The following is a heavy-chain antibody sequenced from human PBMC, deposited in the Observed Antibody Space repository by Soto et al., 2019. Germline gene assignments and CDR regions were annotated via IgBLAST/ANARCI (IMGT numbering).Heavy chain of an antibody. CDR2: IYTSGST. CDR3: ARVDPRSDWYFGDWFDP. V-gene: IGHV4-4*07. D-gene: IGHD6-19*01. Sequence: SETLSLTCTVSGGSISSYYWSWIRQPAGKGLEWIGRIYTSGSTNYNPSLKSRVTMSVDTSKNQFSLKLSSVTAADTAVYYCARVDPRSDWYFGDWFDPWGQGTLVTVSS. CDR1: GGSISSYY. J-gene: IGHJ5*02.